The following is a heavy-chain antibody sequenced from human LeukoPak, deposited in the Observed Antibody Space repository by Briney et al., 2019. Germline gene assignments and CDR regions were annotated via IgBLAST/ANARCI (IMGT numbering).Heavy chain of an antibody. CDR2: IYYSGST. CDR1: GGSISSYY. D-gene: IGHD3-22*01. Sequence: SETLSLTCTVSGGSISSYYWSWMRQPPRKGVEGVGYIYYSGSTNYNPPLKSRVTISVDTSKNHSALKLSSVTAADTAVYYCARLEVYYDSSGYYNWFDPWGQGTLVTVSS. CDR3: ARLEVYYDSSGYYNWFDP. J-gene: IGHJ5*02. V-gene: IGHV4-59*08.